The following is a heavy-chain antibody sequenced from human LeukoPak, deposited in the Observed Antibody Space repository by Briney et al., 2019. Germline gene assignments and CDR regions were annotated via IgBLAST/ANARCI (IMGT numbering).Heavy chain of an antibody. CDR3: AKDHYSSGWYFDY. Sequence: PGTSLRLSCAASGFTFSDFGMHWVRRAPGKGLEWVAIISYDGSNKYYADSVEGRFTISRDNSKNTLYLQMNSLRAEDTAVYYCAKDHYSSGWYFDYWGQGTLVTVSS. CDR1: GFTFSDFG. J-gene: IGHJ4*02. CDR2: ISYDGSNK. V-gene: IGHV3-30*18. D-gene: IGHD6-19*01.